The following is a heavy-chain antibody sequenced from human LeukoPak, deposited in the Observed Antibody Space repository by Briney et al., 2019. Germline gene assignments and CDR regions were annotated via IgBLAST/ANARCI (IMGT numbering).Heavy chain of an antibody. D-gene: IGHD3-22*01. V-gene: IGHV1-2*02. J-gene: IGHJ4*02. CDR3: ATSAGSDSSGSNLDF. CDR1: GYTFTGYY. Sequence: ASVKVSCKASGYTFTGYYMHWVQQAPGQGLEWMGWINPDSGGTNYAQKFQGRVTMTRDTSISTAYMELSRLRSDDTAVYYCATSAGSDSSGSNLDFWGQGTLVTVSS. CDR2: INPDSGGT.